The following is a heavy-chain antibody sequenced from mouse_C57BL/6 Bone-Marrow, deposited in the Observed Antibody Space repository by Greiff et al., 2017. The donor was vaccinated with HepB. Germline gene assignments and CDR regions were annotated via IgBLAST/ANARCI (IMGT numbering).Heavy chain of an antibody. Sequence: EVKLMESGPVLVKPGASVKMSCKASGYTFTDYYMNWVKQSHGKSLEWIGVINPYNGGTSYNQKFKGKATLTVDKSSSTAYMELNSLTSEDSAVYYCARGTIIYDWFAYWGQGTLVTVSA. CDR3: ARGTIIYDWFAY. J-gene: IGHJ3*01. CDR1: GYTFTDYY. D-gene: IGHD2-3*01. V-gene: IGHV1-19*01. CDR2: INPYNGGT.